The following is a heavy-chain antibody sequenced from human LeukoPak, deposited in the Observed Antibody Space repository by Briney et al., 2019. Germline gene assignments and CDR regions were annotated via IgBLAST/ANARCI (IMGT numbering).Heavy chain of an antibody. CDR3: ARATTIYDTEFDY. J-gene: IGHJ4*02. CDR2: ISYDGSNK. V-gene: IGHV3-30*04. D-gene: IGHD5/OR15-5a*01. CDR1: GFTFSSYA. Sequence: GGSLRLSCAASGFTFSSYAMHWVRQAPGKGLEWVAVISYDGSNKYYADSVKGRFTISRDNSKNTLYLQMNSLRAEDTAVYYCARATTIYDTEFDYWGQGTLVTVSS.